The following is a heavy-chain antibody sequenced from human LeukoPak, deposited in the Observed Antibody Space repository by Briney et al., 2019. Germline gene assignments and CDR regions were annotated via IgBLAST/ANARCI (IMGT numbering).Heavy chain of an antibody. J-gene: IGHJ4*02. D-gene: IGHD1-26*01. CDR1: GFTFSTYG. Sequence: GGSLRLSCAASGFTFSTYGMHWVRQAPGKGLEWVALITYDGYYKYYSDSVKGRFTISSDTSKNTLYLQMNSLRAEDTAVYYCARGPSPTTANPFDYWGQGTLVTVSS. CDR2: ITYDGYYK. CDR3: ARGPSPTTANPFDY. V-gene: IGHV3-30*03.